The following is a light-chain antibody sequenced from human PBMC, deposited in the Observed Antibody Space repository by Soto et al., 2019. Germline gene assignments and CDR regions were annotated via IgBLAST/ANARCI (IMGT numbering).Light chain of an antibody. CDR1: HGISRW. CDR3: QQYYSFPRT. V-gene: IGKV1-12*01. CDR2: GAS. J-gene: IGKJ1*01. Sequence: IQMTQSPSSVSASVGDRVTITCRASHGISRWLDWYQQKPGKAPKLLIYGASSVQSGVPSRFSGSGSGTDFTLTISCLQSEDFATYYCQQYYSFPRTFGQGTKVDIK.